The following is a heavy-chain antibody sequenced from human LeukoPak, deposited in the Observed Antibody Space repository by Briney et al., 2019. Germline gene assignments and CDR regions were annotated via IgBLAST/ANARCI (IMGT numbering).Heavy chain of an antibody. Sequence: PSETLPLTCAVYGGSFSGYYWSWIRQPPGKGLEWIGEINHSGSTNYNPSLKSRVTTSVDTSKNQFSLKLSSVTAADTAVYYCASSPRAPHFYDSSGTRGGYWGQGTLVTVSS. V-gene: IGHV4-34*01. D-gene: IGHD3-22*01. CDR2: INHSGST. J-gene: IGHJ4*02. CDR1: GGSFSGYY. CDR3: ASSPRAPHFYDSSGTRGGY.